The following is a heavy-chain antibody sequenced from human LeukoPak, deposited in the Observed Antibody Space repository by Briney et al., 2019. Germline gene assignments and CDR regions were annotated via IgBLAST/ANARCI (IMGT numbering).Heavy chain of an antibody. CDR3: AKAPSLPAAGTTPSDY. CDR2: ISGSGGST. Sequence: PGGSLRLSCAASGFTFSSYAMSWVRQAPGKGLEWVSAISGSGGSTYYADSVKGRFTISRDNSKNTLYLQMNSLRAEDTAVYYCAKAPSLPAAGTTPSDYWGQGTLVTVSS. CDR1: GFTFSSYA. J-gene: IGHJ4*02. D-gene: IGHD6-13*01. V-gene: IGHV3-23*01.